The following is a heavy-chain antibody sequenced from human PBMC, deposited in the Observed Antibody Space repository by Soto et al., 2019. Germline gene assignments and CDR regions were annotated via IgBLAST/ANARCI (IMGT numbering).Heavy chain of an antibody. D-gene: IGHD1-7*01. CDR1: GFNFDNYG. Sequence: PGGSLRLSCQASGFNFDNYGMHWVRQAPGKGLERVAGITYDGSFQYYADSVKGRFTISRDNSKNTLSLHLNTLKPEDTAVYHCAKDRGGGTFYTPLAFWGQGTLVTVSS. J-gene: IGHJ4*02. CDR2: ITYDGSFQ. V-gene: IGHV3-30*18. CDR3: AKDRGGGTFYTPLAF.